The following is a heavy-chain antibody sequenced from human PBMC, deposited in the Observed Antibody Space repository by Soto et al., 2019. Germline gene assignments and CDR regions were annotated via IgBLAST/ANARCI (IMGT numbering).Heavy chain of an antibody. V-gene: IGHV3-23*01. CDR3: AKQSKWSSTSCYSGGSTCPLDC. CDR2: TSATGSTT. J-gene: IGHJ4*02. CDR1: GFTFSTHA. Sequence: GSLRLSCAVSGFTFSTHAMSWVRQAPGKGLEWVSGTSATGSTTYYADSVKGQFTISRDNSKNTLYLQMSSLRAEDTAIYYCAKQSKWSSTSCYSGGSTCPLDCWGQGTLVTVSS. D-gene: IGHD2-2*02.